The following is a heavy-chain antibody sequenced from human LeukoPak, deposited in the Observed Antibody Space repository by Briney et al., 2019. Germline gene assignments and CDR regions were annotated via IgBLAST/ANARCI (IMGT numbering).Heavy chain of an antibody. J-gene: IGHJ3*02. CDR3: ASSPWRADAFDI. Sequence: ASVKVSCKASGYTFTSYYMHWVRQAPGQGLEWMGWISAYNGNTNYAQKLQGRVTMTTDTSTSTAYMELRSLRSDDTAVYYCASSPWRADAFDIWGQGTMVTVSS. V-gene: IGHV1-18*04. CDR1: GYTFTSYY. CDR2: ISAYNGNT.